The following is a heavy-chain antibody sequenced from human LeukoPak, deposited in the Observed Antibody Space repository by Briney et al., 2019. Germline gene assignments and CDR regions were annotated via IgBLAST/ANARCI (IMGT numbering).Heavy chain of an antibody. J-gene: IGHJ4*02. Sequence: GASVKVSCKASGYTFTGYYMHWVRQAPGQGLEWMGWINPNSGGTNYAQKFQGRVTMTRDTSISTAYMELSRLRSDDTAVYYCARVADFGSGWPNPFDYWGQGTLVTVSS. V-gene: IGHV1-2*02. CDR1: GYTFTGYY. CDR2: INPNSGGT. CDR3: ARVADFGSGWPNPFDY. D-gene: IGHD6-19*01.